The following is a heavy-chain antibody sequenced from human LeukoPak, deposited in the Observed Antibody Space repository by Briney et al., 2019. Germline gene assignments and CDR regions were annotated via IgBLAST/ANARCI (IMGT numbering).Heavy chain of an antibody. D-gene: IGHD3-3*01. CDR1: GGSISSSSYY. J-gene: IGHJ5*02. Sequence: PSETLSLTCTVSGGSISSSSYYWGWIRQPPGKGLEWIGSIYYSGSTYYNPSLKSRVTISVDTSKNQFSLKLSSVTAADTAVYYCAREGPAFWSGINWFDPWGQGTLVTVSS. V-gene: IGHV4-39*02. CDR2: IYYSGST. CDR3: AREGPAFWSGINWFDP.